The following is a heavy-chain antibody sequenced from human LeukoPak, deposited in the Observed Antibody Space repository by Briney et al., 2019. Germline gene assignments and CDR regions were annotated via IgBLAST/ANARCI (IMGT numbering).Heavy chain of an antibody. D-gene: IGHD3-22*01. CDR2: IYTSGST. CDR3: ARADYYDSSGYYPDAFDI. CDR1: GGSISSYY. J-gene: IGHJ3*02. V-gene: IGHV4-4*07. Sequence: PSETLSLTCTVSGGSISSYYWSWIRQPAGKGLEWIGRIYTSGSTNYNPSLKSRVTMSVDTSKNQFSLKLSSVTAADTAVYYCARADYYDSSGYYPDAFDIWGQGTMVTVSS.